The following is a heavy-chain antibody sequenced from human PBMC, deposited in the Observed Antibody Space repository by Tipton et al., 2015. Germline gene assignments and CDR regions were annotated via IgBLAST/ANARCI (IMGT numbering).Heavy chain of an antibody. CDR2: IKPDGSDT. CDR3: ARGDWGSSGQAY. J-gene: IGHJ4*02. D-gene: IGHD3-22*01. CDR1: GLTFSTYW. V-gene: IGHV3-7*01. Sequence: SLRLSCAASGLTFSTYWMSWARQAPGKGLEWVAHIKPDGSDTYYVDSVKGRFTISRDNAKNSLYLQMNNLRAEDTAVYFCARGDWGSSGQAYWGQGTLVTVSS.